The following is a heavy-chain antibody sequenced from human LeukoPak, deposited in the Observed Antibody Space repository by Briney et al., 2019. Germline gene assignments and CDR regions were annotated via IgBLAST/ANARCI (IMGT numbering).Heavy chain of an antibody. CDR2: INSDGSST. Sequence: GGSLRLSCAASGFTFSSYWMHWVRQAPGKGLVCVSRINSDGSSTSYADSVKGRFTISRDNAKNTLYLQMNSLRAEDTAVYYCARDPVVTMIVVAQYYFDYWGQGTLVTVSS. J-gene: IGHJ4*02. D-gene: IGHD3-22*01. CDR3: ARDPVVTMIVVAQYYFDY. CDR1: GFTFSSYW. V-gene: IGHV3-74*01.